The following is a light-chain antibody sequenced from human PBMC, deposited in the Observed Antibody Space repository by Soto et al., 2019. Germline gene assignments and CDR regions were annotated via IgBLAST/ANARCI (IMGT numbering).Light chain of an antibody. Sequence: QSVLTQPASVSGSPGQSITISCTGTSSDVGSYNLVSWYQQHPGKAPKLMIYEGSKRPSGVSNRFSGSKSGNTASLTISGLQAEDEAAYYCCSYAGSSTFYVFGTGTKVTVL. V-gene: IGLV2-23*03. J-gene: IGLJ1*01. CDR2: EGS. CDR3: CSYAGSSTFYV. CDR1: SSDVGSYNL.